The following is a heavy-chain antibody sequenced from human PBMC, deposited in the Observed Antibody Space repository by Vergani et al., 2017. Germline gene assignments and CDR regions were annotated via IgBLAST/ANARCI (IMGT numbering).Heavy chain of an antibody. V-gene: IGHV3-30-3*01. D-gene: IGHD3-22*01. CDR3: ARDIGVYDSSGLYDY. CDR1: GFTFSSYA. Sequence: QVQLVESGGGVVQPGRSLRLSCAASGFTFSSYAMHWVRQAPGKGLEWVAVISYDGSNKYYADSVKGRFTISRDNSKNTLYLQMNSLRAEDTAVYYCARDIGVYDSSGLYDYWGQGTLVTVSS. CDR2: ISYDGSNK. J-gene: IGHJ4*02.